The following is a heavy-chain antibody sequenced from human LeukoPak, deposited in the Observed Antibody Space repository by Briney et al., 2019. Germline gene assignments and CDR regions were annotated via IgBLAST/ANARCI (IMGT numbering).Heavy chain of an antibody. D-gene: IGHD6-19*01. CDR2: ISPYSGGT. CDR3: ARDVYSWGWYGLDY. CDR1: AYTFTGYY. V-gene: IGHV1-2*02. J-gene: IGHJ4*02. Sequence: GASVKVSCKASAYTFTGYYMHWVRQAPGQGLEWMGWISPYSGGTNYAQKFQGRVTMTRDTSISTAYMELSRLRSDDTAVYYCARDVYSWGWYGLDYWGQGTLVTVSS.